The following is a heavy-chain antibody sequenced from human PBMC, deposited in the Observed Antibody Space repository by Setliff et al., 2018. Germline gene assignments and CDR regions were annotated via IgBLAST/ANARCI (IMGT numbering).Heavy chain of an antibody. J-gene: IGHJ5*02. D-gene: IGHD3-3*01. Sequence: SCAASGFTFSSLWMAWARQAPGKGLEWVANINQGGGEQFYVDSVRGRFIISRDNAKNSLYLHMSSLRADDTAVYYCSRDVYDFRTGQADPWGQGTLVTVSS. V-gene: IGHV3-7*01. CDR2: INQGGGEQ. CDR1: GFTFSSLW. CDR3: SRDVYDFRTGQADP.